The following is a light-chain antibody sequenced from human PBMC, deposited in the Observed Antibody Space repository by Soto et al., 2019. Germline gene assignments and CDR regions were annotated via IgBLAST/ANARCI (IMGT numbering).Light chain of an antibody. CDR2: GAS. CDR1: QSVSSSY. V-gene: IGKV3-20*01. Sequence: EIVLTQSPGTLSLCPGERATLSCRASQSVSSSYLAWYQQKPGQAPRLLIYGASSRATGIPDRFSSSGSGTDFTLTISRLKPEDFAVYYCQQFGSSPLFTFGPGTKVDVK. J-gene: IGKJ3*01. CDR3: QQFGSSPLFT.